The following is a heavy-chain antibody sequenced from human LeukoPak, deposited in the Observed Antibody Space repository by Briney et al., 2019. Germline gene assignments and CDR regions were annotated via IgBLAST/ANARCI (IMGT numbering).Heavy chain of an antibody. CDR1: GGTFSSYA. J-gene: IGHJ5*02. Sequence: SVKVSCKASGGTFSSYAISWVRQAPGQGLEWMGGIIPIFGTANYAQKFQGRVTITTDESTSTASLELSSLRSEDTAVYYCAWCLDYQFPIWFDPWGQGTLVTVSS. D-gene: IGHD4/OR15-4a*01. CDR3: AWCLDYQFPIWFDP. CDR2: IIPIFGTA. V-gene: IGHV1-69*05.